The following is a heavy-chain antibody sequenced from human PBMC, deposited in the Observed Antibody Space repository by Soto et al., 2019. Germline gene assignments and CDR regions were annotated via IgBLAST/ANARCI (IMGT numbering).Heavy chain of an antibody. CDR2: ISGSGGST. CDR1: LFTFSSYA. V-gene: IGHV3-23*01. Sequence: ALRVSWAASLFTFSSYARDWVLKCPLKGLEWVSGISGSGGSTYYADSVKGRFTISRDNSKNTLYLQMDSLRAEDTAVYYCASDRGGIVIVPAAMEYWGQGTLVTVSS. J-gene: IGHJ4*02. CDR3: ASDRGGIVIVPAAMEY. D-gene: IGHD2-2*01.